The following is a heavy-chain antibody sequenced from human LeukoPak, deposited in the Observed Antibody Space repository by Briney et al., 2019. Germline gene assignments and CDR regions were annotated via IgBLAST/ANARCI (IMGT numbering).Heavy chain of an antibody. Sequence: GRSLRLFCAASGFTFSSYGMHWVRQAPGKGLEWVAVIWYDGSNKYYADSVKGRFTISRDNSKNTLYLQMNSLRAEDTAVYYCARGAARPSAFDIWGQGTMVTVSS. J-gene: IGHJ3*02. D-gene: IGHD6-6*01. CDR3: ARGAARPSAFDI. CDR2: IWYDGSNK. CDR1: GFTFSSYG. V-gene: IGHV3-33*01.